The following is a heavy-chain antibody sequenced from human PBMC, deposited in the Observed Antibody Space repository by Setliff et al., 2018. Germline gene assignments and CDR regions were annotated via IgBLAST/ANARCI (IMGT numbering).Heavy chain of an antibody. V-gene: IGHV4-61*02. D-gene: IGHD1-20*01. Sequence: SETLSLTCTVSGDSISSGSYHWSWIRKPAGKGLEWIGRIHPSGSTNYNPSLKSRVTISVDTSKNQFSLKVSSVTAADTAVYYCARYNSSAACFDLWGPGTLVTVSS. CDR3: ARYNSSAACFDL. J-gene: IGHJ5*02. CDR2: IHPSGST. CDR1: GDSISSGSYH.